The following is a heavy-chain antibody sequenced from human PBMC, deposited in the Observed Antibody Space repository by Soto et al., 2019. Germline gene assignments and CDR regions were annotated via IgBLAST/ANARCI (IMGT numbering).Heavy chain of an antibody. CDR3: ARVLQVDAISHYYGMDV. CDR2: IIPIFGTA. V-gene: IGHV1-69*13. Sequence: SVKVSCKASGGTFSSYAISCVRQAPGQGLEWMGGIIPIFGTANYAQKFRGRVTITADESTSTAYMELSSLRSEDTAVYYCARVLQVDAISHYYGMDVWGQGTRVTVSS. CDR1: GGTFSSYA. J-gene: IGHJ6*02. D-gene: IGHD2-8*01.